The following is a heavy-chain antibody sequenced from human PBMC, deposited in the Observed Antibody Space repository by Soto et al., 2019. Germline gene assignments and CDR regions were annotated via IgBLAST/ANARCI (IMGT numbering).Heavy chain of an antibody. J-gene: IGHJ4*02. V-gene: IGHV4-59*01. CDR1: GGSISSYY. CDR2: IYYSGST. D-gene: IGHD7-27*01. CDR3: ARRWGTYFDF. Sequence: PSETLSLTCTVSGGSISSYYWSWIRQPPGKGLEWIGYIYYSGSTNYNPSLKSRVTISVDTSKNQFSLKLSSVTAADTVVYYCARRWGTYFDFWGQGTLVTVSS.